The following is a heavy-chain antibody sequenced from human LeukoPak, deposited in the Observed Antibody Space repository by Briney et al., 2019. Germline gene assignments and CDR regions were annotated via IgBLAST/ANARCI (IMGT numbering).Heavy chain of an antibody. V-gene: IGHV4-61*02. CDR3: AREKWFDY. D-gene: IGHD1-26*01. Sequence: SQTLSLTCTVSGGSISSGSYYWSWIRQPAGKGLEWIGRIYTSGSTNYNPSLKSRVTMSVDTSKNQFSLKLSSVTAADTAVYYCAREKWFDYWGQGTLVTVSS. J-gene: IGHJ4*02. CDR1: GGSISSGSYY. CDR2: IYTSGST.